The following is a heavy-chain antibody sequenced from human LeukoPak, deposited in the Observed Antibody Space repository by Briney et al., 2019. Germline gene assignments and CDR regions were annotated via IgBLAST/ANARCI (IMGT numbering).Heavy chain of an antibody. J-gene: IGHJ4*02. Sequence: GGSLRLSCAASGFSLSAYGVHWVRQAPGKGLEWVAVISYDGSNKYYADSVKGRFTISRDNSKNTLYLQMNSLRAEDTAVYYCAKNIYDSSGYSLLIDYWGQGTLVTVSS. CDR1: GFSLSAYG. CDR3: AKNIYDSSGYSLLIDY. D-gene: IGHD3-22*01. V-gene: IGHV3-30*18. CDR2: ISYDGSNK.